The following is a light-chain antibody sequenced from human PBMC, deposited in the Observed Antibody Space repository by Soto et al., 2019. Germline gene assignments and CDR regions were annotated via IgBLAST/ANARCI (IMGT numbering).Light chain of an antibody. J-gene: IGKJ2*01. Sequence: EIVLTQSPGTLSLSPGERATLSCRASQSVSSSYLAWYQQKPGQAPRLLIYGASRLHVGVPSRFTGSGYGTDFTLTINNLQPEDFAIYYCQQFYYYPHTFGQGTKLEVK. CDR2: GAS. CDR1: QSVSSSY. CDR3: QQFYYYPHT. V-gene: IGKV3-20*02.